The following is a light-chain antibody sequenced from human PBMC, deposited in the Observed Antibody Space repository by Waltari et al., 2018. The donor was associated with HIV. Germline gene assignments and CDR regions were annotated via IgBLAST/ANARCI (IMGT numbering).Light chain of an antibody. Sequence: QSVLTQPPSVSGAPGQRVTISCTGNSSNIGAGFDVHWYQQLPETAPKLLIYGDTNRPSGVPDRFSGSKSGTSASLAITGLQAEDEADYYCQSYDSGLSVVFGGGTKLTAL. V-gene: IGLV1-40*01. CDR1: SSNIGAGFD. CDR3: QSYDSGLSVV. J-gene: IGLJ3*02. CDR2: GDT.